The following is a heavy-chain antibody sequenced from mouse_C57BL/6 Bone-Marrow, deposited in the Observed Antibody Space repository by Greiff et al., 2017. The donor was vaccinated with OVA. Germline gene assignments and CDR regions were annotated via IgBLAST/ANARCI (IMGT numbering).Heavy chain of an antibody. D-gene: IGHD2-2*01. Sequence: QVQLQQSGAELVKPGASVKMSCKASGYTFTSYWITWVKQRPGQGLEWIGDIYPGSGSTNYNEKFKSKATLTVDTSSSTAYMQLSSLTSEDSAVYYCARGGYDGDLNWFADWGQGTLVTVSA. CDR3: ARGGYDGDLNWFAD. V-gene: IGHV1-55*01. J-gene: IGHJ3*01. CDR1: GYTFTSYW. CDR2: IYPGSGST.